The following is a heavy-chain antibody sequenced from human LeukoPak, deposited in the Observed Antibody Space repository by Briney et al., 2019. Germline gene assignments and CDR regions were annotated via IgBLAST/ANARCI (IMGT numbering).Heavy chain of an antibody. CDR3: ARVGYYYDSSGYYPGRYYYYYYMDV. Sequence: GGSLRLSCAASGFTFSNYWMTWVRQAPGKGLEWVSAISGSGGSTYYADSVKGRFTISRDNSKNTLYLQMNSLRAEDTAVYYCARVGYYYDSSGYYPGRYYYYYYMDVWGKGTTVTVSS. J-gene: IGHJ6*03. D-gene: IGHD3-22*01. CDR2: ISGSGGST. CDR1: GFTFSNYW. V-gene: IGHV3-23*01.